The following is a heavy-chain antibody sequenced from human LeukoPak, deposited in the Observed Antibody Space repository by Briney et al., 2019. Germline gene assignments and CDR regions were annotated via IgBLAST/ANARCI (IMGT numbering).Heavy chain of an antibody. CDR1: GSTFSYHW. CDR2: IKNDGAVK. V-gene: IGHV3-7*01. CDR3: AKDSYSKGDF. J-gene: IGHJ4*02. Sequence: GGSLTLSCAASGSTFSYHWMTRVRQAPGKGLEWVANIKNDGAVKNYVDSVKGRFTISRDNAKNSLYLQMNSLRAEDTAVYYCAKDSYSKGDFWGQGVLVTVSS. D-gene: IGHD6-13*01.